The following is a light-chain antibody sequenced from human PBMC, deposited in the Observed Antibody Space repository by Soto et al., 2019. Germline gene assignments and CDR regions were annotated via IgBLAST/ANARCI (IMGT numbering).Light chain of an antibody. J-gene: IGLJ1*01. CDR2: EVS. Sequence: QSLLTRPASLSGSPGQSITISCTGTSSDVGGYNYVSWYQQHPGKAPKLMIYEVSNRPSGVSNRFSGSKSGNTASLTISGLQAEDEADYYCSSYTSSSTLVVFGTGTKVTVL. V-gene: IGLV2-14*01. CDR3: SSYTSSSTLVV. CDR1: SSDVGGYNY.